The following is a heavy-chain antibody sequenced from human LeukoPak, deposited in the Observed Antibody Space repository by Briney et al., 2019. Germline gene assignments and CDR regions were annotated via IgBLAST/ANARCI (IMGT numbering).Heavy chain of an antibody. CDR1: AFTFSSYV. CDR2: ISGNGINT. Sequence: GGSLRLSCVASAFTFSSYVMSWVRQAPGKGLEWVSSISGNGINTYYADSVKGRFTISRDNSKNTLYLQMNSLRAEDTAVYYCAKVYYYDSSGTMAFDYWGQGTLVTVSS. D-gene: IGHD3-22*01. CDR3: AKVYYYDSSGTMAFDY. J-gene: IGHJ4*02. V-gene: IGHV3-23*01.